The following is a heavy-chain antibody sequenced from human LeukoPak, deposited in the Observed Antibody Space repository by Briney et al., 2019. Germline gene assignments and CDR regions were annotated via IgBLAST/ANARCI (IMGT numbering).Heavy chain of an antibody. CDR3: ARHIAGDAFDI. J-gene: IGHJ3*02. CDR1: GFTFSSYW. CDR2: INSDGSST. Sequence: GGSLRLSCAASGFTFSSYWMHWVRQAPGKGLVWVSRINSDGSSTSYADSVKGRFTISRDNAKNTLYLQMNSLRAEDTAVYYCARHIAGDAFDIWGQGTMVTVSS. V-gene: IGHV3-74*01. D-gene: IGHD2-21*01.